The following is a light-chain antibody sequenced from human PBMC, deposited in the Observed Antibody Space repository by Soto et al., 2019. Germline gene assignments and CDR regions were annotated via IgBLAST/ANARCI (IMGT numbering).Light chain of an antibody. CDR3: NSYTSSSTLV. J-gene: IGLJ2*01. CDR1: SSDVGGYNY. Sequence: QSALTQPRSVSGSPGQSVTISCTGTSSDVGGYNYVSWYQHHPGKAPKLMIYEVSNRPSWVSNRFSGSKSGNTASLTISGLQPEDEADYYCNSYTSSSTLVFGGGTQLTVL. V-gene: IGLV2-14*01. CDR2: EVS.